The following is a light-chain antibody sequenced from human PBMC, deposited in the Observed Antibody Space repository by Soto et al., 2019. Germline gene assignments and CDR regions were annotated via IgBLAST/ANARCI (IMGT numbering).Light chain of an antibody. Sequence: EIMMTQSPATLSVSPGERATLSCRASQSVSSNLAWYQQKPGQAPRLLVYGASTRATGIPDRFSGSGSGTDFTLTITGLEPEDFAVXXXXXXXXXXIXFXQGTRLEIK. CDR2: GAS. J-gene: IGKJ5*01. CDR1: QSVSSN. V-gene: IGKV3-15*01. CDR3: XXXXXXXIX.